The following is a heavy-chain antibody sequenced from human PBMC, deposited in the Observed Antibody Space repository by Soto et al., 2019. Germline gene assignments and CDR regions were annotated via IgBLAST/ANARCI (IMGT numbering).Heavy chain of an antibody. J-gene: IGHJ6*02. D-gene: IGHD3-22*01. CDR3: ARRSYYDSSGPSPYYYYGMDV. Sequence: VASVKVSCKASGGTFSSYAISWVRQAPGQGLEWMGGIIPIFGTANYAQKFQGRVTITADESTSTAYMELSSLRSEDTAVYYCARRSYYDSSGPSPYYYYGMDVWGQGTTVTVSS. CDR2: IIPIFGTA. V-gene: IGHV1-69*13. CDR1: GGTFSSYA.